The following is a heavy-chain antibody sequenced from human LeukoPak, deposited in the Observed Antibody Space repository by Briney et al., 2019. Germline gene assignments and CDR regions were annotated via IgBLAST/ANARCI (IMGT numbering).Heavy chain of an antibody. CDR3: AREVAVVAVAVYYFDY. J-gene: IGHJ4*02. Sequence: PSETLSLTCTVSGGSISSYYWSWIRQPPGKGLEWIGYIYYSGSTNYNPSLKSRVTMSVDTSKNQFSLKLSSVTAADTAVYYCAREVAVVAVAVYYFDYWGQGTLVTVSS. D-gene: IGHD6-19*01. CDR2: IYYSGST. V-gene: IGHV4-59*12. CDR1: GGSISSYY.